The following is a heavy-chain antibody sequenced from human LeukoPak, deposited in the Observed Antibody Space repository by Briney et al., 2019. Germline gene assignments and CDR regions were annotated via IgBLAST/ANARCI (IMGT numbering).Heavy chain of an antibody. V-gene: IGHV3-21*01. CDR3: ARDRAYCGGDCYSGAFDI. CDR2: ISSSSSYI. Sequence: GGSLRLSCAASGFTFSSYSMNWVRQAPGKGLGWVSSISSSSSYIYYADSVKGRFTISRDNAKNSLYLQMNSLRAEDTAVYYRARDRAYCGGDCYSGAFDIWGQGTMVTVSS. D-gene: IGHD2-21*02. CDR1: GFTFSSYS. J-gene: IGHJ3*02.